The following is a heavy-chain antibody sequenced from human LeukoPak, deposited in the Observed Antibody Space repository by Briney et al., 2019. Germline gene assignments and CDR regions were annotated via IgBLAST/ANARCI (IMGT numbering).Heavy chain of an antibody. Sequence: GASVKVSCKASGYTFTSYAMNWVRQAPGQGLEWMGWINTNTGNPTYAQGFTGRFVFSLDTSVSTAYLQISSLKAEDTAVYYCARGLKEWLVRGAFDIWGQGTMVTVSS. J-gene: IGHJ3*02. CDR1: GYTFTSYA. CDR2: INTNTGNP. D-gene: IGHD6-19*01. V-gene: IGHV7-4-1*02. CDR3: ARGLKEWLVRGAFDI.